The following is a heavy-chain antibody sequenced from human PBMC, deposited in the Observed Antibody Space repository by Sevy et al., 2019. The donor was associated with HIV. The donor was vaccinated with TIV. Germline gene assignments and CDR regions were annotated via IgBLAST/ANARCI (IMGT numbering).Heavy chain of an antibody. CDR2: IYASGST. V-gene: IGHV4-4*07. CDR3: ARGATALDY. Sequence: SETLSLTCNVSGDSFSSYYWNWIRQPAGKGLEWIGRIYASGSTNYNPSLKSRVTMSVDRSKNQFSLKLSSVAAADTALYYCARGATALDYWGQGTLVTVSS. J-gene: IGHJ4*02. CDR1: GDSFSSYY. D-gene: IGHD2-2*03.